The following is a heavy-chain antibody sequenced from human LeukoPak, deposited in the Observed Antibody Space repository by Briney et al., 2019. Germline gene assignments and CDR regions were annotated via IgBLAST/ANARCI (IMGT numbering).Heavy chain of an antibody. D-gene: IGHD2-15*01. J-gene: IGHJ3*02. CDR3: GRGGYCSGGTCYRFNAFDI. CDR1: GFTFSTYE. Sequence: PGGSLRLSCATSGFTFSTYEMNWVRQAPGKGLEWVSYISPGGTTIYYTDSVKGRFTIPTDNAKNSLYLQMNSLRAEDTAVYYCGRGGYCSGGTCYRFNAFDIWGQGTTVTVSS. CDR2: ISPGGTTI. V-gene: IGHV3-48*03.